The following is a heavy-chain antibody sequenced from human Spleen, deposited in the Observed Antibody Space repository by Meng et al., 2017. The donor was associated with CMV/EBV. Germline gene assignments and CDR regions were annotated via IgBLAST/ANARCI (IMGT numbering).Heavy chain of an antibody. Sequence: SGDSVSSNRASWNWIRQSPSSGLERLGRTYYRSQWSNEYAVSVKSRITINPDTSKNQFSLQLNSVTPEDTAVYYCARDLWGSPGDFWGQGTLVTVSS. D-gene: IGHD3-16*01. V-gene: IGHV6-1*01. CDR3: ARDLWGSPGDF. CDR1: GDSVSSNRAS. CDR2: TYYRSQWSN. J-gene: IGHJ4*02.